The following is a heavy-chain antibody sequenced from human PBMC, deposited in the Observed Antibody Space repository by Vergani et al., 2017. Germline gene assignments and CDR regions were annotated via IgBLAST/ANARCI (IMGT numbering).Heavy chain of an antibody. CDR1: GGSFTSYH. CDR3: ARVNTETNGHLYYYYYMDV. CDR2: IDHTVRP. Sequence: QVQLQQWGGGLLKPSETLSLTCVVNGGSFTSYHWTWIRQSPGEGLEWVGDIDHTVRPDYNPSLKSRLTMSVDKSRNQFSLTLNSVTATDTGIYFCARVNTETNGHLYYYYYMDVWGQGTAVTVS. D-gene: IGHD4-11*01. V-gene: IGHV4-34*01. J-gene: IGHJ6*03.